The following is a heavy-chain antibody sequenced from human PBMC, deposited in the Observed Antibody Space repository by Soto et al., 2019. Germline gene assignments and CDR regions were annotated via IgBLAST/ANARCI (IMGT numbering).Heavy chain of an antibody. CDR2: ILYSGNT. V-gene: IGHV4-34*12. CDR3: ARRIYDHVLIGWHFHY. CDR1: GGSFSGYY. Sequence: PSETLSLTCAVYGGSFSGYYWSWIRKPPGAGLEWIGEILYSGNTNYNPSLKSRVTISVDTSKNQFSLKVKSVTAADTAVYYCARRIYDHVLIGWHFHYWSQGTLVTVS. J-gene: IGHJ4*02. D-gene: IGHD3-9*01.